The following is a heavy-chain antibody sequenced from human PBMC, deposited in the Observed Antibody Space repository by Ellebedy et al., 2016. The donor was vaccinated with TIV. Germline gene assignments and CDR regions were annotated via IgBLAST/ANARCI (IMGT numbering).Heavy chain of an antibody. CDR3: RQGHYADL. D-gene: IGHD3-16*01. CDR1: GFTFSYYV. Sequence: GGSLRLXCAASGFTFSYYVMSWVRQAPGKGLEWVSGISGSASGRAYTTYYADSVKGRFTISRDSSKNSVYLRMNNLRVEDTAVYYCRQGHYADLWGQGTLVTVSS. J-gene: IGHJ4*02. CDR2: ISGSASGRAYTT. V-gene: IGHV3-23*01.